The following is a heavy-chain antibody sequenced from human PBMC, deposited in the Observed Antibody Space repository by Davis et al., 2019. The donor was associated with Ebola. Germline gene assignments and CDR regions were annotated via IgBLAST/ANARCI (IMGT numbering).Heavy chain of an antibody. D-gene: IGHD2-21*01. Sequence: PSETLSLTCTVSGGSISSNTDYWGWIRQPPGKGLEWIGSVYFSGSTHYNPSLKSRLTISVDTSKNQFSLRLNSVTAADTAIYYCAREGYRGGGFDYWGQGTLVPVSS. CDR1: GGSISSNTDY. V-gene: IGHV4-39*07. CDR3: AREGYRGGGFDY. CDR2: VYFSGST. J-gene: IGHJ4*02.